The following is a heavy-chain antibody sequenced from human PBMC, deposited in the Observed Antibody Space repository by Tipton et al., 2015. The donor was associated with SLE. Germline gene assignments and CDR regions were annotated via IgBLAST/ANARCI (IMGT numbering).Heavy chain of an antibody. Sequence: GSLRLSCAASGFTFSSYSMDWVRQAPGKGLEWVSSISSSSSYIYYADSVKGRFTISRDNAKNSLYLQMNSLRAEDTAVYYCARRIGYCSGGSCYSFWYFDLWGRGTLVTVSS. CDR1: GFTFSSYS. CDR3: ARRIGYCSGGSCYSFWYFDL. V-gene: IGHV3-21*01. CDR2: ISSSSSYI. J-gene: IGHJ2*01. D-gene: IGHD2-15*01.